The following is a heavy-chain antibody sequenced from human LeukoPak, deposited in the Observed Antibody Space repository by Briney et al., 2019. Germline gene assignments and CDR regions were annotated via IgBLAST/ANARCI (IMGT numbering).Heavy chain of an antibody. V-gene: IGHV3-30*02. CDR3: VRGGLMVYAFFDY. Sequence: GGSLRLSCEASGFTFSNYGMHWVRQAPGKGLEWVAFIQDDGSKQWYADSVKGRFTISRDSSKNTLFLQMNSLRTEDTAVYYCVRGGLMVYAFFDYWGQGTLVTVSS. D-gene: IGHD2-8*01. J-gene: IGHJ4*02. CDR2: IQDDGSKQ. CDR1: GFTFSNYG.